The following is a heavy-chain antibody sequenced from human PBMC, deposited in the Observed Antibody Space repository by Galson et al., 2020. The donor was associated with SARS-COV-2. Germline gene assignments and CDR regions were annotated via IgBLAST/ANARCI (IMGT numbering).Heavy chain of an antibody. CDR1: GYTFSGHY. J-gene: IGHJ5*02. Sequence: ASVNVSCKASGYTFSGHYMHSVRLAPGQGLEWMGRINPNSGDTDVAQKFQGRVTMTTDTSLTTAYMALSRLTSDDTAVYYCTRGSNSSPFYHFDPWGQGTLVTVSS. V-gene: IGHV1-2*06. CDR2: INPNSGDT. D-gene: IGHD3-10*01. CDR3: TRGSNSSPFYHFDP.